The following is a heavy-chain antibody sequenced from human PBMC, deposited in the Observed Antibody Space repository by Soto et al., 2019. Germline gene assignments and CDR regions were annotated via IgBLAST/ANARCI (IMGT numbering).Heavy chain of an antibody. D-gene: IGHD2-21*01. J-gene: IGHJ4*02. CDR2: IDYRGSS. Sequence: QVQLQESGPGLVEPSSCLSLTCTVSGGSVSSYYWRWIRQRPGKGLEWIGDIDYRGSSNYSPSVKSRATISVDTSKNQFSRKLSSVTAANTAVYYCARDRRDGYTFRNCYFAYWGQETLVTVSS. CDR1: GGSVSSYY. V-gene: IGHV4-59*02. CDR3: ARDRRDGYTFRNCYFAY.